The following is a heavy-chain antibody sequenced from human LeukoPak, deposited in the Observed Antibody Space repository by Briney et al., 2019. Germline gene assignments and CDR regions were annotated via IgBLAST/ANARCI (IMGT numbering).Heavy chain of an antibody. CDR1: GFTFSSYA. V-gene: IGHV3-23*01. J-gene: IGHJ4*02. CDR3: ARNLKRITMIVVVITYYFDY. D-gene: IGHD3-22*01. Sequence: PGGSPRLSCAASGFTFSSYAMSWVRQAPGKGLEWVSAISGSGGSTYYADSVKGRFTISRDNSKNTLYLQMNSLRAEDTAVYYCARNLKRITMIVVVITYYFDYWGQGTLVTVSS. CDR2: ISGSGGST.